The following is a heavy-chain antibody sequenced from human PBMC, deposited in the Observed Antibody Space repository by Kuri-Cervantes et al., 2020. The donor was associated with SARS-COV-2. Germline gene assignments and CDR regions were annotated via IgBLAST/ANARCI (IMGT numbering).Heavy chain of an antibody. D-gene: IGHD5-24*01. Sequence: GGSLRLSCAASGFTFSSYSMNWVRQAQGKGLEWVSSISSSSSYIYYADSVKGRFTISRDNAKNSLYLQMNSLRAEDTAMYYCARGVGRWLQLSFGNWYDPCGQAILTVSS. CDR3: ARGVGRWLQLSFGNWYDP. J-gene: IGHJ5*02. CDR1: GFTFSSYS. V-gene: IGHV3-21*01. CDR2: ISSSSSYI.